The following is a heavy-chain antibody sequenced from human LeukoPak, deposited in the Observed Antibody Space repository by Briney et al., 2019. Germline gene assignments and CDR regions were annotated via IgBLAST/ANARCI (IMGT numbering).Heavy chain of an antibody. V-gene: IGHV1-2*02. CDR2: INPNSGGT. CDR1: GYTFTGYY. D-gene: IGHD3-16*02. CDR3: ASASWDYVWGSYRSKDDY. Sequence: ASVKVSCKASGYTFTGYYMHSVRQAPGQGLEWMGWINPNSGGTNNAQKFQGRVTMTRDTSISTAYMELSRLRSDDTAVYYCASASWDYVWGSYRSKDDYWGQGTLVTVSS. J-gene: IGHJ4*02.